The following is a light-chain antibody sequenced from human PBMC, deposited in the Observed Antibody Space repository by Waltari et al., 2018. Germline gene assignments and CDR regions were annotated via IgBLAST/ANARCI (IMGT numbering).Light chain of an antibody. CDR1: QSVLYNSNNKNY. CDR2: WAS. J-gene: IGKJ5*01. V-gene: IGKV4-1*01. CDR3: QQYYSTIT. Sequence: DIVMTQSPDSLAVSLGERPTINCKSSQSVLYNSNNKNYLAWYQQKPGQPPQLLIYWASTRESGVPDRFSGSGSGTDFTLTISSLQAEDVAVYYCQQYYSTITFGQGTRLEIK.